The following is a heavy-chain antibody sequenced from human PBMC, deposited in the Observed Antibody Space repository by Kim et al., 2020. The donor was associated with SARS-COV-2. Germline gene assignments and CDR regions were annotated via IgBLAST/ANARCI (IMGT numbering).Heavy chain of an antibody. CDR3: ARTYYYDSSGYY. Sequence: YCADSVKGRYTTSRDNSTNTLYLQTNSLRGEDTAVYYCARTYYYDSSGYYWGQGTLGTVSS. J-gene: IGHJ4*02. D-gene: IGHD3-22*01. V-gene: IGHV3-23*01.